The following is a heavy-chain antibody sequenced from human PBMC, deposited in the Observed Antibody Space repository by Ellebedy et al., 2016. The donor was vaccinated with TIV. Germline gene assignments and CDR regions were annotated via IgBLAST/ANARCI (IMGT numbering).Heavy chain of an antibody. J-gene: IGHJ4*02. Sequence: AASVKVSCQASRYTFTRDLIHWVRQAPGQGLEWMGVINPSNGGTGYAQKFQGRVTMTRDTSASTVYMELSSLRSEDTAVYYCAREGGVYFFDYWGQGTLVTVSS. D-gene: IGHD1-26*01. V-gene: IGHV1-46*01. CDR2: INPSNGGT. CDR3: AREGGVYFFDY. CDR1: RYTFTRDL.